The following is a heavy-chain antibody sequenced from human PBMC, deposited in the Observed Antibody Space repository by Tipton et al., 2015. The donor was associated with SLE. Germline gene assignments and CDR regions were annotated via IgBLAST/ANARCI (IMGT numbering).Heavy chain of an antibody. Sequence: SLRLSCAASGFTFSSYWMHWVRQAPGKGLVWVSRINSDGSSTSYADSVKGRFTISRDNAKNTLYLQMNSLRAEDTALYYCAVIAASGTVGYWGQGTLVTVSS. D-gene: IGHD6-13*01. CDR2: INSDGSST. CDR3: AVIAASGTVGY. CDR1: GFTFSSYW. J-gene: IGHJ4*02. V-gene: IGHV3-74*01.